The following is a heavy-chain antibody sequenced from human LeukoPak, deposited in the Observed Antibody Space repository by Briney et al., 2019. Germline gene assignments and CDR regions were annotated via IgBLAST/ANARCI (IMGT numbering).Heavy chain of an antibody. CDR1: GFIFSSYW. D-gene: IGHD3-22*01. V-gene: IGHV3-7*01. CDR2: IKQDGSEK. CDR3: ARGGYYYDSSGYYDY. J-gene: IGHJ4*02. Sequence: GGSLRLSCAASGFIFSSYWISWVRQAPGKGLEWVANIKQDGSEKYYVDSVKGRFTISRDNAKNSLYLQVNSLRAEDTAVYYCARGGYYYDSSGYYDYWGQGTLVTVSS.